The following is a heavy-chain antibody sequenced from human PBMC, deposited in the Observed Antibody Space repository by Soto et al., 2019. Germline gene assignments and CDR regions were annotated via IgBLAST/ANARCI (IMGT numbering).Heavy chain of an antibody. V-gene: IGHV3-7*01. CDR1: RFTCSSYW. D-gene: IGHD1-1*01. CDR3: ARGIDDNASFGMDI. CDR2: IKQDGSEK. Sequence: GSLRLSGAASRFTCSSYWMSWVRQAPGKGLEWVANIKQDGSEKFYVDSVKGRFTISRDNTKNSLYLQMDSLRAEDTAVYYCARGIDDNASFGMDIWGQGTTVTVSS. J-gene: IGHJ6*02.